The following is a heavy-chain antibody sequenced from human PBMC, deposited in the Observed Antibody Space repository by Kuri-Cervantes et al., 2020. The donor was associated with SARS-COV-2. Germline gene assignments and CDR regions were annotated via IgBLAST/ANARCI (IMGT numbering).Heavy chain of an antibody. Sequence: GESLKISCAASGFTFSSYAMHWVRQAPGKGLEWVSAISGSGGSTYYADSVKGRFTISRDNSKNTLYLQMNSLRAEDTAVYYCAKAGDIVVVPAAYFDYWGQGTLVTVSS. J-gene: IGHJ4*02. D-gene: IGHD2-2*01. CDR2: ISGSGGST. V-gene: IGHV3-23*01. CDR1: GFTFSSYA. CDR3: AKAGDIVVVPAAYFDY.